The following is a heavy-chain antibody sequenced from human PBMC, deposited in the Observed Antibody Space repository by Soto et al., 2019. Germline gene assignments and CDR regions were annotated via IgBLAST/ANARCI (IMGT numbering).Heavy chain of an antibody. CDR2: IYYSGST. D-gene: IGHD3-22*01. V-gene: IGHV4-59*01. CDR1: GGSISSYY. J-gene: IGHJ3*02. CDR3: ARDPWGTYYYDSSGPI. Sequence: SETLSLTCTVSGGSISSYYWSWIRQPPGKGLEWIGYIYYSGSTNYNPSLKSRVNISVDTSKNQFSLKLSSVTAADTAVYYCARDPWGTYYYDSSGPIWGQGTMVTVSS.